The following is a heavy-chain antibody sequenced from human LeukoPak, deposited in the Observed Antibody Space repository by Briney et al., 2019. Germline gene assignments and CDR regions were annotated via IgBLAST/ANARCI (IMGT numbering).Heavy chain of an antibody. J-gene: IGHJ6*03. Sequence: ASVKVSCKASGYTFTSYDINWVRQATGQGLEWMGWMNPNSGNTGYAQKFQGRVTMTRNTSISTAYMELSSLRSEDTAVYYCARGLTYYDFWSGYYTDYYYYMDVWGKGTTVTVSS. D-gene: IGHD3-3*01. CDR2: MNPNSGNT. V-gene: IGHV1-8*01. CDR3: ARGLTYYDFWSGYYTDYYYYMDV. CDR1: GYTFTSYD.